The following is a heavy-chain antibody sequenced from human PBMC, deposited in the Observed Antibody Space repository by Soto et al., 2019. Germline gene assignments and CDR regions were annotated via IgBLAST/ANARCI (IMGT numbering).Heavy chain of an antibody. D-gene: IGHD5-12*01. J-gene: IGHJ5*02. CDR2: SIPIFGTA. CDR3: ARAVGYSGYDWSWFDP. V-gene: IGHV1-69*13. Sequence: SVKVSCKASGGTFSSYAISWVRQAPGQGLEWMGGSIPIFGTANYAQKFQGRVTITADESTSTAYMELSSLRSEDKAVYYCARAVGYSGYDWSWFDPWGQGPLVTV. CDR1: GGTFSSYA.